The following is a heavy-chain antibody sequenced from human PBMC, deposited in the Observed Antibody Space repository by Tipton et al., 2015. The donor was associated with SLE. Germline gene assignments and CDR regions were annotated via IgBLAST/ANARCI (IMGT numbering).Heavy chain of an antibody. Sequence: TLSLTCAVYGGSFSGYYWSWIRQPPGKGLEWIGYIYYSGSTNYNPSLKSRVTIAVDTSKNQFSLTLSSVTAADTAVYYCASLLPGHCTGGVCYTDYWGQGTLVTVSS. CDR2: IYYSGST. CDR3: ASLLPGHCTGGVCYTDY. CDR1: GGSFSGYY. V-gene: IGHV4-59*08. J-gene: IGHJ4*02. D-gene: IGHD2-8*02.